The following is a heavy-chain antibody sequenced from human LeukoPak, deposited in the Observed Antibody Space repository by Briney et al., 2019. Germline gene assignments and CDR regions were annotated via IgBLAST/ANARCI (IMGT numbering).Heavy chain of an antibody. V-gene: IGHV3-73*01. CDR3: TGGSGWYSPDY. CDR1: GFTFSGSV. D-gene: IGHD6-19*01. CDR2: IGNKANSYAT. Sequence: PGGSLRLSCAASGFTFSGSVMHWVRQASRKGLEWVGRIGNKANSYATFYAASAKGRFTISRDDSKNTAYLQMNSLKTEDTAVYYCTGGSGWYSPDYWGQGTLVTVST. J-gene: IGHJ4*02.